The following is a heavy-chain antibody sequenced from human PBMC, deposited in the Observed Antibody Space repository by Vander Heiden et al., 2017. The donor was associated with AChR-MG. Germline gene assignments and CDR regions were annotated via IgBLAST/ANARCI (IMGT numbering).Heavy chain of an antibody. D-gene: IGHD6-19*01. CDR3: GRPFSVAQGSYYYYMDV. J-gene: IGHJ6*03. CDR1: GFALSSYA. V-gene: IGHV3-30-3*01. Sequence: QLVESGGAVVQPGRSLRLSCAGSGFALSSYARHWFRQAPCKGRDGGAVISYEGSNEHYADSEKGRFSIASDNSKNTLYLQMNSLRAEDTAVYYGGRPFSVAQGSYYYYMDVGGKGTTGTV. CDR2: ISYEGSNE.